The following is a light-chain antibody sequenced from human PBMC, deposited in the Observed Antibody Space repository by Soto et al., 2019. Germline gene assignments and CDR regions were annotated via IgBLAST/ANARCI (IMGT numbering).Light chain of an antibody. Sequence: EIGIRRSRATLSVSPVDRATLSCRASQSVISNLAWYQQKPGQAPRLLIYGASTRATGIPARFSGSGSGTDFTLTISRLQPEDFAVYYCQQYGISPLTFGRGTKVDIK. V-gene: IGKV3D-15*02. CDR3: QQYGISPLT. CDR1: QSVISN. CDR2: GAS. J-gene: IGKJ4*01.